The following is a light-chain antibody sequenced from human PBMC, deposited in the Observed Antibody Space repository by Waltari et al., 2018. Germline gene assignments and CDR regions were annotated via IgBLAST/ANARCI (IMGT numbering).Light chain of an antibody. CDR3: QQYYNSPCT. J-gene: IGKJ2*01. CDR1: RSILSSSNNKNY. CDR2: WAS. Sequence: DIVMTQSPDSLAVSLGAGATTNCKSTRSILSSSNNKNYLAWYRQKPGQPPKLLIYWASTRESGVPDRFSGSGSGTDFTLTISSLQAEDVAVYYCQQYYNSPCTFGQGTKLEIK. V-gene: IGKV4-1*01.